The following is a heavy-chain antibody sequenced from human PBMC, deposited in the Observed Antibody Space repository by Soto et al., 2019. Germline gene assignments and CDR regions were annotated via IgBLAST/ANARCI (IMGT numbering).Heavy chain of an antibody. CDR1: GFPFRSYG. CDR2: IWNDGSHA. J-gene: IGHJ4*02. D-gene: IGHD2-15*01. CDR3: ARDQTGSGGYSDS. V-gene: IGHV3-33*01. Sequence: QVQLVESGGGVVQPGGSLRLSCEGSGFPFRSYGIQWVRQAPGKGLEWLGLIWNDGSHAYYADSVKGRFTISRDNSKNTVFLQVSNLRAEDTAVYFCARDQTGSGGYSDSWGQGTLVTVSS.